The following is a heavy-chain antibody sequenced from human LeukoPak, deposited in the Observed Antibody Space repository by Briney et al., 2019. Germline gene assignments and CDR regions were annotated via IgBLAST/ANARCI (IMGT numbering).Heavy chain of an antibody. J-gene: IGHJ4*02. CDR3: ARGRRVERFGELERPLDY. CDR2: ISAYNGNT. V-gene: IGHV1-18*01. D-gene: IGHD3-10*01. Sequence: ASVKVSCKASGYTFTSYGISWVRQAPGQGLEWMGWISAYNGNTNYAQKLQGRVTMTTDTSTSTAYVELRSLRSDDTAVYYCARGRRVERFGELERPLDYWGQGTLVTVSS. CDR1: GYTFTSYG.